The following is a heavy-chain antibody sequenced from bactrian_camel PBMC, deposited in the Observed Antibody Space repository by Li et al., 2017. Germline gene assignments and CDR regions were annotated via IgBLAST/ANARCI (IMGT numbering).Heavy chain of an antibody. CDR3: VACRIQGYFNG. V-gene: IGHV3S53*01. J-gene: IGHJ4*01. D-gene: IGHD5*01. CDR1: GYTYCSND. CDR2: IDSDGST. Sequence: HVQLVESGGGSVQAGGSLRLSCAASGYTYCSNDMSWYRQAPGKEREFVSAIDSDGSTSYADSVKGRFTISRGKSKNTLYLQMSSLKTEDTAVYYCVACRIQGYFNGWGQGTQVTVS.